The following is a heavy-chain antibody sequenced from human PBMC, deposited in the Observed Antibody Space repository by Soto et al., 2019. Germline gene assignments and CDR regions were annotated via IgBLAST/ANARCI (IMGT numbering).Heavy chain of an antibody. CDR3: ARGSTPYDSSGYMAFDI. V-gene: IGHV4-31*03. D-gene: IGHD3-22*01. Sequence: PSETLSLTCTVSGGSISSGAYYWSWIRQHPGKGLEWIGYIYYSGSTYYNPSLTSRVTISVDTSKNQFSLKLSSVTAADTAVYYCARGSTPYDSSGYMAFDIWGQGTMVTVSS. J-gene: IGHJ3*02. CDR2: IYYSGST. CDR1: GGSISSGAYY.